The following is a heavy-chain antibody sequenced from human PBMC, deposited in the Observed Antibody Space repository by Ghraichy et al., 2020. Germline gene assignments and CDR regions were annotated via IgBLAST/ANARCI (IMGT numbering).Heavy chain of an antibody. Sequence: GGSLRLSCAASGFTFSNYWMHWVRQAPGKGLVWVSRINGGGTSTNYADSVKGRFTISRDNAKNTLYLQMNSLRAEVTAVYYCAKVTGYRWFDYWGQGTLVIVSS. CDR2: INGGGTST. V-gene: IGHV3-74*01. CDR1: GFTFSNYW. CDR3: AKVTGYRWFDY. D-gene: IGHD5-24*01. J-gene: IGHJ4*02.